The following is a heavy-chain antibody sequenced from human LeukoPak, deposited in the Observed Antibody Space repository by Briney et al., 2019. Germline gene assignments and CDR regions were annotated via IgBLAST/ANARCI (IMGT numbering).Heavy chain of an antibody. CDR3: ARDPGGVLGLVDY. J-gene: IGHJ4*02. CDR1: GGSFSGYY. D-gene: IGHD3-16*01. Sequence: SETLSLTCAVYGGSFSGYYWSWIRQPPGKGLEWIGEINHSGSTNYNPSLKSRVTMSVDTSKNQFSLKLSSVTAADTAVYYCARDPGGVLGLVDYWGQGTLVTVSS. CDR2: INHSGST. V-gene: IGHV4-34*01.